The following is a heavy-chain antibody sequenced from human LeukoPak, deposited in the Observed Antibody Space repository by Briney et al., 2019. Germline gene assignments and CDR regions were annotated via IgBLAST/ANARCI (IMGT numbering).Heavy chain of an antibody. D-gene: IGHD1-1*01. Sequence: SETLSLTCTVSGGSISSYYWSWIRQPPGKGLEWIGYIYYSGSTNYNPSLKSRVTISVDTSKNQFSLKLSSVTPADTAAYYCASQTWERRGYFDYWGQGTLVTVSS. CDR3: ASQTWERRGYFDY. CDR1: GGSISSYY. J-gene: IGHJ4*02. V-gene: IGHV4-59*08. CDR2: IYYSGST.